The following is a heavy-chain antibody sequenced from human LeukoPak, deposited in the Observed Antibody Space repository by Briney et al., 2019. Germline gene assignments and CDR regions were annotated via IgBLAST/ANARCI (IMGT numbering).Heavy chain of an antibody. V-gene: IGHV4-34*03. CDR1: GGSFSGYY. Sequence: SETLSLTCAVYGGSFSGYYWTWIRQPPGKGLEWIGSIYYSGTTYYSSSLKSRVTISVDTSKNQFSLKLRSVTAADTAMYYCWGSSIRYWGQGTLVTVSS. CDR2: IYYSGTT. D-gene: IGHD2-2*01. CDR3: WGSSIRY. J-gene: IGHJ4*02.